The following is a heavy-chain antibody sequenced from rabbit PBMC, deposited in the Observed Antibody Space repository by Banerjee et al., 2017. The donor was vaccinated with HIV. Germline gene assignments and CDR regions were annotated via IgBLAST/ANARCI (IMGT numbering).Heavy chain of an antibody. J-gene: IGHJ4*01. D-gene: IGHD2-1*01. CDR1: GFDFSSDA. V-gene: IGHV1S47*01. CDR2: IYNGDGST. CDR3: ASGDYDDDSDYDYFNL. Sequence: QEQLVESGGGLVQPEGSLTLTCKASGFDFSSDAMCWVRQAPGKRPEWIACIYNGDGSTYYASWVNGRFSISRSTSLNTVTLQMTSLTAADTATYFCASGDYDDDSDYDYFNLWGPGSLVTVS.